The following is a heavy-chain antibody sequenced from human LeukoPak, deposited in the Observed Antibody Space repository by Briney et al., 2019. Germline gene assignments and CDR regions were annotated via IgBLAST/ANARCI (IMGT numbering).Heavy chain of an antibody. CDR2: ISAYNGNT. CDR3: ARDMVRGVILY. CDR1: GYTFTSYG. D-gene: IGHD3-10*01. Sequence: GASVKVSCKASGYTFTSYGISWVRQAPGQGLEWMGWISAYNGNTDYAQKPQGRVTMTTDTSTSTAYMELRSLRSDDTAVYYCARDMVRGVILYWGQGTLVTVSS. J-gene: IGHJ4*02. V-gene: IGHV1-18*01.